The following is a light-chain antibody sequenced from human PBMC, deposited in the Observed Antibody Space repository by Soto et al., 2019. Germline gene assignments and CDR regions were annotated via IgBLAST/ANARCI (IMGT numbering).Light chain of an antibody. CDR3: QQYNKWPLT. CDR1: QSISNN. Sequence: EIMMTQSPAALSVSPGERATLSCRAGQSISNNLAWYQQRPGQAPRLLIYDASTRATGIPARFSGSGSGTEFSLTISSLQSEDFAVYHCQQYNKWPLTFGGGTKVEIK. V-gene: IGKV3-15*01. J-gene: IGKJ4*01. CDR2: DAS.